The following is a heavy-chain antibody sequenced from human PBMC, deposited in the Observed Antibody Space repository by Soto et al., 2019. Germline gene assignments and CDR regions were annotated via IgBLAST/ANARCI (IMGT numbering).Heavy chain of an antibody. CDR2: IIPIFGTA. Sequence: SVEVSCKASGGTFSSYAISWVRQAPGQGLEWMGGIIPIFGTANYAQKFQGRVTITADESTSTAYMELSSLRSEDTAVYYCARAGYYYDSSGYYLPYDYWGQGTLVTVSS. D-gene: IGHD3-22*01. J-gene: IGHJ4*02. CDR3: ARAGYYYDSSGYYLPYDY. CDR1: GGTFSSYA. V-gene: IGHV1-69*13.